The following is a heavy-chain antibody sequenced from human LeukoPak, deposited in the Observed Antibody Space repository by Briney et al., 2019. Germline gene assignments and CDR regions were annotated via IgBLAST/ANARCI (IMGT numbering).Heavy chain of an antibody. J-gene: IGHJ4*02. CDR1: GGSITNTNY. CDR3: ARSDTSGYYYVY. D-gene: IGHD3-22*01. Sequence: PSGTLSLTCGVSGGSITNTNYWTWVRQPPGKGLEWIGEVNLQGSTNYNPSLMGRVAISVDTSENHISLQLTSVTAADTAVYYCARSDTSGYYYVYWGQGALVTVSS. CDR2: VNLQGST. V-gene: IGHV4-4*02.